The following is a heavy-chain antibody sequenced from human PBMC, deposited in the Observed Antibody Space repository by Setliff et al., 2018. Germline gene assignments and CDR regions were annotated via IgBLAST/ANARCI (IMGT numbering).Heavy chain of an antibody. V-gene: IGHV4-61*09. CDR3: ARESSTIGEFPLYYFDK. D-gene: IGHD3-10*01. CDR2: FHTGGAT. CDR1: GGSISSGGFY. J-gene: IGHJ4*02. Sequence: SETMSLTCSVSGGSISSGGFYWSWIRQSAGRGLEWIGHFHTGGATDYNLSLKSRVTISLDSSKNQFSLRLSSVTAADAAVYFCARESSTIGEFPLYYFDKWGQGIPVTVSS.